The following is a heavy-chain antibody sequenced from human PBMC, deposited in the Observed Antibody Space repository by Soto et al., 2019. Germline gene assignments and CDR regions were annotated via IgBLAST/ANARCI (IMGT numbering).Heavy chain of an antibody. CDR2: IYSGGKT. CDR3: TRDAPGERPYYFYYYGMDV. CDR1: GLSVSTNF. J-gene: IGHJ6*02. V-gene: IGHV3-53*01. Sequence: QLVESGGGLIQPGESLKLSCAASGLSVSTNFMSWVRQAPGKGLEWLAVIYSGGKTFYADSVKGRFTISKDNSNNTLSLQMNSLRAEDTAVYYCTRDAPGERPYYFYYYGMDVWGQGTTVTVSS.